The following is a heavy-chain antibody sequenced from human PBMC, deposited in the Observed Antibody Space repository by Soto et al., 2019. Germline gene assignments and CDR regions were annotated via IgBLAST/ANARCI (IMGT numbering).Heavy chain of an antibody. CDR1: GFTVSSNY. D-gene: IGHD3-9*01. Sequence: GGSLRLSCAASGFTVSSNYMSWVRQAPGKGLEWVSVIYSGGSTYYADSVKGRFTISRDNSKNTLYLQMNSLGAEDTAVYYCASTGLYYHILTGYTLPVDYYGMDVWGQGTMVTVSS. CDR3: ASTGLYYHILTGYTLPVDYYGMDV. V-gene: IGHV3-53*01. J-gene: IGHJ6*02. CDR2: IYSGGST.